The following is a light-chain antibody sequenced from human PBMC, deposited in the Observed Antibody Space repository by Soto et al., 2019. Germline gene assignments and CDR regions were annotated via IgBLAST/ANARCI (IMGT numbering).Light chain of an antibody. CDR3: QHLTTCP. V-gene: IGKV1-9*01. CDR2: ASA. CDR1: RDISSY. J-gene: IGKJ4*01. Sequence: DIQFTQSPSFLSACVGEIFTITCRAGRDISSYLAWYQQKGGKARNLLSYASAPLRSAVPSRFSGSRSGTEFAMAVSSLRHENFASCHCQHLTTCPFGGVTKVDVK.